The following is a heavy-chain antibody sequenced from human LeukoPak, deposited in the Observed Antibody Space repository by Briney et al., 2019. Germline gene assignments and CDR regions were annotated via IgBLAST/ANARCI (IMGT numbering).Heavy chain of an antibody. J-gene: IGHJ3*02. CDR2: ISSFSGTI. Sequence: GGSLRIFCAASGFTFSSCSMIWVRRDAGERLEGVSYISSFSGTIYYADSVKGRFTISRDNAKNSLYLQMNSLRAEDTAVYYCAGYASSGRRDAFDIWGQGTMVTVSS. D-gene: IGHD3-22*01. V-gene: IGHV3-48*01. CDR1: GFTFSSCS. CDR3: AGYASSGRRDAFDI.